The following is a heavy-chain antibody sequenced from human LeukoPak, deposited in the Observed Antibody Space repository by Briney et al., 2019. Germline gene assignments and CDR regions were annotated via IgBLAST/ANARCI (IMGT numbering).Heavy chain of an antibody. CDR1: GGSISGYY. D-gene: IGHD3-10*01. J-gene: IGHJ5*02. CDR3: ASGMVRGDSNWFDP. Sequence: SETLSLTCTVSGGSISGYYWSWIRQPAGKGLEWIGRIYISGSTNYNPSLKSRVTMSVDTSKKQFSLKVSSVTAADTAVYYCASGMVRGDSNWFDPWGQGTLVTVSS. CDR2: IYISGST. V-gene: IGHV4-4*07.